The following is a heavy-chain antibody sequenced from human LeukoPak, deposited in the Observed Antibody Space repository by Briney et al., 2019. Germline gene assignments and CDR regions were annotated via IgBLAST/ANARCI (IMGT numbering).Heavy chain of an antibody. D-gene: IGHD3-10*02. V-gene: IGHV3-21*01. CDR2: ISRASESI. CDR3: AELGITMIGGV. J-gene: IGHJ6*04. CDR1: GFTFNTYS. Sequence: NPGGSLRLSCAASGFTFNTYSMSWVRQAPGKGLEWVSIISRASESIFYADSVKGRFTISRDNAKNSLYLQMNSLRAEDTAVYYCAELGITMIGGVWGKGTTVTISS.